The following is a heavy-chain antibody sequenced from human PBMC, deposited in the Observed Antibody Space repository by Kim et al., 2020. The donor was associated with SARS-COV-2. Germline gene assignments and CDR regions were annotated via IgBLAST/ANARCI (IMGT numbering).Heavy chain of an antibody. CDR3: ARSLHPRGYSGYDWRGYYYYYYGMDV. Sequence: SETLSLTCTVSGGSISSGGYYWSWIRQHPGKGLEWIGYIYYSGSTYYNPSLKSRVTISVDTSKNQFSLKLSSVTAADTAVYYCARSLHPRGYSGYDWRGYYYYYYGMDVWGQGTTVTVSS. D-gene: IGHD5-12*01. J-gene: IGHJ6*02. CDR1: GGSISSGGYY. V-gene: IGHV4-31*03. CDR2: IYYSGST.